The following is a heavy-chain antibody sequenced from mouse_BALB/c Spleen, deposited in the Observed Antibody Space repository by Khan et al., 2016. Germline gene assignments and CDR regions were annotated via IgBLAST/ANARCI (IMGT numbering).Heavy chain of an antibody. Sequence: QTQLVQSGPELKRPGKTVKISCKASGYTFTNYGINWVKQAPGKGLKWMGWINTYSGESTYADDFKGRFAFSLETSANTAYLQINNLKNEDTATYFCARYRYYYGSSGYFDVWGAGTTVTVSS. CDR2: INTYSGES. CDR1: GYTFTNYG. J-gene: IGHJ1*01. D-gene: IGHD1-1*01. V-gene: IGHV9-3-1*01. CDR3: ARYRYYYGSSGYFDV.